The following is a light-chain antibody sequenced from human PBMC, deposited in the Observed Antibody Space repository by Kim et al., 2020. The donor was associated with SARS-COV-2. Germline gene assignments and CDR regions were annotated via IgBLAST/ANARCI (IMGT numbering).Light chain of an antibody. CDR1: QSVDTY. V-gene: IGKV3-11*01. Sequence: PGERATLSGRARQSVDTYLAWYQQRPGQGPRLLIYDASNRATGIPDRFSGSGSGTDFTLTISSLESEDFAVYYCQQRSNWPPALTFGGGTKVDIK. CDR3: QQRSNWPPALT. CDR2: DAS. J-gene: IGKJ4*01.